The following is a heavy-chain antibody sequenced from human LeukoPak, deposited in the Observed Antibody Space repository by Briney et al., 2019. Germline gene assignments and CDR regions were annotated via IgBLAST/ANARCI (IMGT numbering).Heavy chain of an antibody. CDR1: GFTFSSYN. Sequence: GGSLRLSCAASGFTFSSYNMNWVRQAPGKGLEWVSYISSSSSTIYYADSVKGRFTISRDNAKNSLYLQMNSLRAEDTAVYYCARGERRSGTNFPLWGRGTLVTVSS. CDR2: ISSSSSTI. CDR3: ARGERRSGTNFPL. D-gene: IGHD1-26*01. J-gene: IGHJ2*01. V-gene: IGHV3-48*04.